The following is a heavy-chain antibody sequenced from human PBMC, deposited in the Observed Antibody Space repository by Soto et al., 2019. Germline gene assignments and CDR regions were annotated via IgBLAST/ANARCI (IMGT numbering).Heavy chain of an antibody. J-gene: IGHJ5*02. Sequence: GASVKVSCKASGGTFSSYAISWVRQAPGQGLEWMGGIIPIFGTANYAQKFQGRVTITADESTSTAYMELSSLRSEDTAVYYCARTRSLAVAGDLPLDPWGQGTLVTVSS. V-gene: IGHV1-69*13. CDR2: IIPIFGTA. CDR3: ARTRSLAVAGDLPLDP. CDR1: GGTFSSYA. D-gene: IGHD6-19*01.